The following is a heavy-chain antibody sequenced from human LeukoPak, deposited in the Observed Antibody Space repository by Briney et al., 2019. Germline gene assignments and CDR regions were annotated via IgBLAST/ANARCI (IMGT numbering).Heavy chain of an antibody. CDR2: IYYSGSTGST. D-gene: IGHD4-17*01. J-gene: IGHJ3*02. V-gene: IGHV4-39*02. CDR3: ARDPTTVTKGLDI. CDR1: GGSISSSSYY. Sequence: SETLSLTCTVSGGSISSSSYYWGWIRQPPGEGLGWIGSIYYSGSTGSTYYTPSLKSRVTISVNTSQNQFSLKLSSVTAADTAVYYCARDPTTVTKGLDIWGQGTMVTVSS.